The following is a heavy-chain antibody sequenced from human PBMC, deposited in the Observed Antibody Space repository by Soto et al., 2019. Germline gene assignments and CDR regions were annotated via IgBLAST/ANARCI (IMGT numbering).Heavy chain of an antibody. J-gene: IGHJ4*02. V-gene: IGHV4-39*01. CDR3: ARLYSSSWYGDY. CDR2: IYYSGST. CDR1: GGSISSSSYY. Sequence: QLQLQESGPGLVKPSETLSLTCTVSGGSISSSSYYWGWIRQPPGKGLEWIGSIYYSGSTYYNPSLKSRXXVXVXXSKTQFSLKLSSVTAADTAVYYCARLYSSSWYGDYWGQGTLVTVSS. D-gene: IGHD6-13*01.